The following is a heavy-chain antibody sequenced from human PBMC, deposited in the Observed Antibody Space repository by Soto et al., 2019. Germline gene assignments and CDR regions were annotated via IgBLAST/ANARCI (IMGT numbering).Heavy chain of an antibody. CDR1: GFTFSSYA. Sequence: GGSLRLSCAASGFTFSSYAMSWVRQAPGKGLEWVSAISGSGGSTYYADSVKGRFTISRDNSKNTLYLQMNSLRAEDTAVYYCAKNPPPLYYYDSSGHFDYWGQGTLVTVSS. V-gene: IGHV3-23*01. J-gene: IGHJ4*02. CDR2: ISGSGGST. D-gene: IGHD3-22*01. CDR3: AKNPPPLYYYDSSGHFDY.